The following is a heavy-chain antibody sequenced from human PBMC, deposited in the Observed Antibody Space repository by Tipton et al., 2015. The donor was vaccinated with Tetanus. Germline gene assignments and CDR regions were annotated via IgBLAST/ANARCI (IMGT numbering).Heavy chain of an antibody. J-gene: IGHJ4*02. CDR3: ARLREIVSRSGWALDN. V-gene: IGHV4-39*02. D-gene: IGHD5/OR15-5a*01. CDR2: ISYSGRT. Sequence: TLSLTCIVSGGSMSNSDYYGAWVRQSPGKGLEWIGSISYSGRTYYNPSLKSRCTMSVDTSKKDFSVRLSSVTAADTAVYYCARLREIVSRSGWALDNWGQGILVTVSS. CDR1: GGSMSNSDYY.